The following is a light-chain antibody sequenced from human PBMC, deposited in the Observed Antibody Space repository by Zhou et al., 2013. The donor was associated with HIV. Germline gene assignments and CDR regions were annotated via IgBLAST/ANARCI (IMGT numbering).Light chain of an antibody. Sequence: IRMTQSPSSFSASTGDRVTITCRASQDISNYLAWYQQKPGKVPKLLIYAASTLQSGVPSRLSGSGAGTNFTLTISSLQPEDVATYFCQKYNSAPLTFGGGTKVEIK. V-gene: IGKV1-27*01. CDR3: QKYNSAPLT. CDR2: AAS. J-gene: IGKJ4*01. CDR1: QDISNY.